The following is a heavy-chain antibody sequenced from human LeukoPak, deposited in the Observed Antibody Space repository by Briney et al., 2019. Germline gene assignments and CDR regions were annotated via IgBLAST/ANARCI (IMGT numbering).Heavy chain of an antibody. CDR3: ARGRFCSADICSGGDAFDI. V-gene: IGHV4-4*07. CDR2: IYSRGST. Sequence: SETLSLTCTVSGGSISSYYWSWIRQPAGKGLEWIGRIYSRGSTNYSPSLKSRVAMSLDTSKNQFSLKLSSLTAADTALYYCARGRFCSADICSGGDAFDIWGQGTMVSVSS. CDR1: GGSISSYY. D-gene: IGHD3-3*01. J-gene: IGHJ3*02.